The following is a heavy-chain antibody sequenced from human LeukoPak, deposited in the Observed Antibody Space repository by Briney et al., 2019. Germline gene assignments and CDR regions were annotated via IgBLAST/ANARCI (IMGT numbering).Heavy chain of an antibody. V-gene: IGHV3-48*01. D-gene: IGHD5-18*01. CDR3: ARGYSYGDY. Sequence: GGSLRLSCAASGITFSSYGMNWVRQAPGKGLEWVSYISSTSSPIYYADSVKGRFTISRDNAKNSLYLQMNSLRAEDTAVYYCARGYSYGDYWGQGTLVTVSS. J-gene: IGHJ4*02. CDR1: GITFSSYG. CDR2: ISSTSSPI.